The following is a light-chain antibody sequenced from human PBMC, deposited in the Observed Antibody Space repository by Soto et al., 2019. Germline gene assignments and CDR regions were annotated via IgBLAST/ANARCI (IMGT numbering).Light chain of an antibody. J-gene: IGKJ4*01. CDR3: QQYSNWPPLT. CDR1: QSVSSN. V-gene: IGKV3-15*01. Sequence: EIVMTQSPATLSVSPGERATLSCRASQSVSSNLAWYQQKPGQAPRLLIYGASTRATGIPARFSGSGSGTEFTLTISRLQSEDVAVYYCQQYSNWPPLTFGGGTKVEIK. CDR2: GAS.